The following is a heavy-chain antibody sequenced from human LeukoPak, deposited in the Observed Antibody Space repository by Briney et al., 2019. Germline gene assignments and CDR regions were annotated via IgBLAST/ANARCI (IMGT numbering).Heavy chain of an antibody. Sequence: GGSLRLSCAASGFTVSSNYMSWVRQAPGKGLEWVSVIYCGGSTYYADSVKGRFTISRDNSKNTLYLQMNSLRAEDTAVYYCARISSSSWDYYYYGMDVWGQGTTVTVSS. CDR1: GFTVSSNY. J-gene: IGHJ6*02. CDR3: ARISSSSWDYYYYGMDV. V-gene: IGHV3-53*01. CDR2: IYCGGST. D-gene: IGHD6-13*01.